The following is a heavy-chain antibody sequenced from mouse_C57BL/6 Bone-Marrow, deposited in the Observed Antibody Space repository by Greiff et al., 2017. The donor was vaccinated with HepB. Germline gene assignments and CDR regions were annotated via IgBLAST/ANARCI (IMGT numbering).Heavy chain of an antibody. D-gene: IGHD2-3*01. J-gene: IGHJ4*01. V-gene: IGHV1-82*01. Sequence: VHLVESGPELVKPGASVKISCKASGYAFSSSWMNWVKQRPGKGLEWIGRIYPGDGDTNYNGKFKGKATLTADKSSSTAYMQLSSLTSEDSAVYFCARVDDGYPFYAMDYWGQGTSVTVSS. CDR2: IYPGDGDT. CDR3: ARVDDGYPFYAMDY. CDR1: GYAFSSSW.